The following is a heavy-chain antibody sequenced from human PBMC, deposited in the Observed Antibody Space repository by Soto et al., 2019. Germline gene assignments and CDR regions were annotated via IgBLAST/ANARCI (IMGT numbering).Heavy chain of an antibody. D-gene: IGHD2-2*01. CDR1: GFTFSSYA. Sequence: GGSLRLSCAASGFTFSSYAMSWVRQAPGKGLEWVSAISGSGGSTYYADSVKGRFTISRDNSKNTLYLQMNSLRAEDTAVYYCAKDIVVVPAAMYYYYGMDVWGQGTTVTVSS. CDR2: ISGSGGST. V-gene: IGHV3-23*01. J-gene: IGHJ6*02. CDR3: AKDIVVVPAAMYYYYGMDV.